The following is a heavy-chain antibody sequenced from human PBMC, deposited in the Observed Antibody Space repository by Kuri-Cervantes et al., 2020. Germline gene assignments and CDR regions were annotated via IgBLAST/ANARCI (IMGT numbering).Heavy chain of an antibody. J-gene: IGHJ3*02. Sequence: GESLKISCAASGFTFSSYAMSWVRQAPGKGLEWVSVIYSGGSTYYADSVKGRFTISRDNSKNTLYLQMNSLRAEDTAVYYCASRITILSNALDIWGQGTMVTVSS. CDR3: ASRITILSNALDI. CDR1: GFTFSSYA. CDR2: IYSGGST. D-gene: IGHD3-9*01. V-gene: IGHV3-53*01.